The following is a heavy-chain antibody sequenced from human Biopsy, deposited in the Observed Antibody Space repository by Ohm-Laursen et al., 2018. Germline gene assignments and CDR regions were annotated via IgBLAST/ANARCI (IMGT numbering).Heavy chain of an antibody. J-gene: IGHJ6*02. CDR3: ARGSGYFKLDV. CDR2: IYYSGTT. Sequence: SDTLSLTCTVSGGSVSSGGFYWSWIRQHPGKGLEWIGYIYYSGTTYYNPSLKRRATLSADSSNSQFSLRLTSVTAADTAIYYCARGSGYFKLDVWGQGTTVTVSS. D-gene: IGHD5-12*01. V-gene: IGHV4-30-4*02. CDR1: GGSVSSGGFY.